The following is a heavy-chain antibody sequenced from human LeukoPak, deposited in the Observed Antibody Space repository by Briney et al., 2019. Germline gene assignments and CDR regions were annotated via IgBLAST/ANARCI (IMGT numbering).Heavy chain of an antibody. V-gene: IGHV3-30*18. J-gene: IGHJ4*02. CDR2: ISYDGSNR. CDR1: GFTFSTNA. D-gene: IGHD6-13*01. Sequence: PGRSLRLSCAASGFTFSTNAMHWVRQAPGKGLEWVAVISYDGSNRYYADSAKGRFTIARDNSKKMLYLQMNSLRDEDTAVYYCAKGGGAAAGYFDYWGQGTLVTVSS. CDR3: AKGGGAAAGYFDY.